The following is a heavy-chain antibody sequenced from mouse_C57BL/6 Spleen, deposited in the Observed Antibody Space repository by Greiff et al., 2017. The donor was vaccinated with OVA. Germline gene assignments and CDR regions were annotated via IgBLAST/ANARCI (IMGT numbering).Heavy chain of an antibody. V-gene: IGHV1-15*01. CDR3: TSWFAY. CDR1: GYTFTDYE. Sequence: QVQLKQSGAELVRPGASVTLSCKASGYTFTDYEMHWVKQTPVHGLEWIGAIDPETGGTAYNQKFKGKAILTADKSSSTAYMELRSLTSEDSAVYYCTSWFAYWGQGTLVTVSA. J-gene: IGHJ3*01. CDR2: IDPETGGT.